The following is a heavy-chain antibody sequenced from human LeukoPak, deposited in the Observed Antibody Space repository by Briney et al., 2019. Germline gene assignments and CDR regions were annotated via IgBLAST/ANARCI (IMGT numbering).Heavy chain of an antibody. V-gene: IGHV3-23*01. Sequence: GGSLRLSCAASGFTFTSYVMAWVRQAPGKGLEWVSSITGSGGSTYYADSVKGRFIISRDNSKNTLYLQMNSPRAEDTAVYYCAKNGDRGAYCSGGSCYPYYYYYMDVWGKGTTVTISS. D-gene: IGHD2-15*01. J-gene: IGHJ6*03. CDR1: GFTFTSYV. CDR3: AKNGDRGAYCSGGSCYPYYYYYMDV. CDR2: ITGSGGST.